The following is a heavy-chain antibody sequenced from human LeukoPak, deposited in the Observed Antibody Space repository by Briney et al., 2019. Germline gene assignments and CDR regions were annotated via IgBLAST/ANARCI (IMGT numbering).Heavy chain of an antibody. Sequence: SETLSLTCTVSGGSISSSSYYWGWIRQPPGKGLEWIGSIYYSGSTYYNPSLKSRVTISVDTSKNQFSLKLSSVTAADTAVYYCARGDVDTAMANSLFDYWGQGTLVTVSS. V-gene: IGHV4-39*07. CDR3: ARGDVDTAMANSLFDY. J-gene: IGHJ4*02. D-gene: IGHD5-18*01. CDR2: IYYSGST. CDR1: GGSISSSSYY.